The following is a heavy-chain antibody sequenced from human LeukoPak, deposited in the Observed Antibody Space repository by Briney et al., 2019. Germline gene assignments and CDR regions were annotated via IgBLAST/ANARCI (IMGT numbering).Heavy chain of an antibody. J-gene: IGHJ4*02. V-gene: IGHV3-30*03. CDR1: GFAFSSYG. CDR2: VSYDGSNK. Sequence: GGSLRLSCAASGFAFSSYGMDWVRQAPGKGLEWVAVVSYDGSNKYYADSVKGRFTISRDNSKNTLYLQMNSLRAEDTAVYYCARALGYCSSTSCPGDYWGQGTLVTVSS. D-gene: IGHD2-2*01. CDR3: ARALGYCSSTSCPGDY.